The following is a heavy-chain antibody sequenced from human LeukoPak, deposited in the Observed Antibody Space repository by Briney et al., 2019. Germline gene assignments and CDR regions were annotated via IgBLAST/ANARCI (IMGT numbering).Heavy chain of an antibody. CDR1: GYTFTTDE. D-gene: IGHD7-27*01. CDR3: VRNHLGLGL. Sequence: ASVKVSCKASGYTFTTDEIIWVRQAPGRGLEWMGWINTRNGNANYAHQLQGRVTMTTDTSTSTSYMELASLRFDDTAIYYCVRNHLGLGLWGQGTLVTVSS. V-gene: IGHV1-18*01. CDR2: INTRNGNA. J-gene: IGHJ4*02.